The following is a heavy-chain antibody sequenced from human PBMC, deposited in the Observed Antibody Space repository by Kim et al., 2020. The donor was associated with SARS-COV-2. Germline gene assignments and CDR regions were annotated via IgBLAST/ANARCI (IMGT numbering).Heavy chain of an antibody. V-gene: IGHV3-30*04. D-gene: IGHD6-13*01. CDR2: ISYDGSNK. CDR3: ARCPTPGIAAAGKNAVFGYYYYGMDV. CDR1: GFTFSSYA. Sequence: GGSLRLSCAASGFTFSSYAMHWVRQAPGKGLEWVAVISYDGSNKYYADSVKGRFTISRDNSKNTLYLQMNSLRAEDTAVYYCARCPTPGIAAAGKNAVFGYYYYGMDVWGQGTTVTVSS. J-gene: IGHJ6*02.